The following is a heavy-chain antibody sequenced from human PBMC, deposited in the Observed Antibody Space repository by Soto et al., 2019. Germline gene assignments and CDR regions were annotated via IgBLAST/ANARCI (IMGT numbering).Heavy chain of an antibody. D-gene: IGHD3-9*01. Sequence: EVRLVESGGALVQPGGSLRVSCAGSGFTFSNSWMTWFRQAAGKGLEWVANINRDGSERHYVDSVKGRFTISRDNARNSLYLQMNSLRVEDTAVYYCARGTGFLVDSWGQGTLVTVSS. V-gene: IGHV3-7*01. J-gene: IGHJ4*02. CDR2: INRDGSER. CDR3: ARGTGFLVDS. CDR1: GFTFSNSW.